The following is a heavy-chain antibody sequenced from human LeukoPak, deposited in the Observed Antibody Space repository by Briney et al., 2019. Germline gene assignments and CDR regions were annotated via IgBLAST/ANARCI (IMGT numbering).Heavy chain of an antibody. V-gene: IGHV4-34*01. Sequence: SETLSLTCAVYGGSFSGYYWSWIRQPPGKGLEWTGEINHSGSTNYNPSLKSRVTISVDTSKNQFSLKLSSVTAADTAVYYCARRPDILTGYYSPIDYWGQGTLVTVSS. D-gene: IGHD3-9*01. CDR1: GGSFSGYY. CDR3: ARRPDILTGYYSPIDY. J-gene: IGHJ4*02. CDR2: INHSGST.